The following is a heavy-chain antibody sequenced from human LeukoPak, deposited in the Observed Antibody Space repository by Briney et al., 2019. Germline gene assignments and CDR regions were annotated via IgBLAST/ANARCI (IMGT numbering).Heavy chain of an antibody. D-gene: IGHD3-10*01. CDR1: GYTFTDYY. CDR3: ARPLRVTMIRGAAFRASSDFDP. V-gene: IGHV1-2*02. Sequence: ASVKVSCKASGYTFTDYYIHWVRQAPGQGLEWMGWINPNTGGTKYAQRFQDRVTMTRDTFISTAYMEVSRLRYDDTAVYYCARPLRVTMIRGAAFRASSDFDPWGQGTLVTVSS. CDR2: INPNTGGT. J-gene: IGHJ5*02.